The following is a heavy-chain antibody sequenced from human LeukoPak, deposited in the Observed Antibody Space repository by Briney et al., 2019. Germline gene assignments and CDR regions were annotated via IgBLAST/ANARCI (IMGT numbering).Heavy chain of an antibody. CDR2: INPHSGGR. J-gene: IGHJ4*02. V-gene: IGHV1-2*02. CDR3: ARGGDNYDILTQ. CDR1: EYIFTDYH. D-gene: IGHD3-9*01. Sequence: ASLTVSCTASEYIFTDYHIHWVRQAPGQGREWMGWINPHSGGRNYAQNFQYRVTMTWDTSISTAYMELSRLISDDTAIYYCARGGDNYDILTQWGQGTLVTVSS.